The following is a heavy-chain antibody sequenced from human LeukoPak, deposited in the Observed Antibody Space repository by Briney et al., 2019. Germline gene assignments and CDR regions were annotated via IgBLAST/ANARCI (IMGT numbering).Heavy chain of an antibody. CDR3: ARGGRLLGKFDY. D-gene: IGHD3-22*01. CDR2: IYYSRST. Sequence: SETLSLTCTVSGGSITNYYWSWIRQPPGKGLEWIGYIYYSRSTNYNPSLKSRVTISVDTSTNQFSLKLSSVTAAVTAVYFCARGGRLLGKFDYWGQGTLVTVSS. V-gene: IGHV4-59*01. J-gene: IGHJ4*02. CDR1: GGSITNYY.